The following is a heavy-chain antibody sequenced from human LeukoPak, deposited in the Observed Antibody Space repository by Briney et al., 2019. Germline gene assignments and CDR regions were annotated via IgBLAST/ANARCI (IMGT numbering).Heavy chain of an antibody. CDR1: GFTVSSNY. CDR2: IYSGGRT. Sequence: GGSLRLSCAASGFTVSSNYMSWVRQAPGKGLEWVSVIYSGGRTYYADSVKGRFTISRDISKDTLYLQMNSLRAEDTAVYYCARVLSGRGSLYDYYYYMDVWGKGTTVTISS. J-gene: IGHJ6*03. CDR3: ARVLSGRGSLYDYYYYMDV. D-gene: IGHD3-10*01. V-gene: IGHV3-53*01.